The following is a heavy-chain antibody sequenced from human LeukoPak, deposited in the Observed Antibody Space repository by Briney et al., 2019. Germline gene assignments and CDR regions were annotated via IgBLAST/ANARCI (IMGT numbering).Heavy chain of an antibody. CDR3: ATGSSGWYDAFDI. Sequence: SETLSLTCTVSGGSISSYYWSWIRQPPGEGLEWIGYIYYSGSTDYNPSLKSRVTISLDTSKNQFSLELGSVTAADTAIYYCATGSSGWYDAFDIWGQGTMVTVSS. CDR2: IYYSGST. D-gene: IGHD6-19*01. CDR1: GGSISSYY. J-gene: IGHJ3*02. V-gene: IGHV4-59*01.